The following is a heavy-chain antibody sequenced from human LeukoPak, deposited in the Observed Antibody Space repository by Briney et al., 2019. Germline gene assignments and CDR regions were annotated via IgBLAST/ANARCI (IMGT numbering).Heavy chain of an antibody. Sequence: SETLSLTCTVSGGSISSGDYYWSWIRQHPGKGPEWIGYIYYSGSTYYNPSLKSRVTVSVDTSKNQFCLKLSSVTAADTAVYFCASGPTVGVDFDDLGQRTLVTVSS. CDR3: ASGPTVGVDFDD. CDR2: IYYSGST. J-gene: IGHJ4*02. V-gene: IGHV4-31*03. CDR1: GGSISSGDYY. D-gene: IGHD2-21*01.